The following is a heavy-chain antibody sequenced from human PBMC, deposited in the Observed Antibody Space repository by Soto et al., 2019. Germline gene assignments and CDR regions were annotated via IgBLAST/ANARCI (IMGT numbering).Heavy chain of an antibody. CDR3: VRDWGEPPAADRYYYSMDV. V-gene: IGHV1-69*13. D-gene: IGHD3-16*01. J-gene: IGHJ6*03. CDR2: IIPSFEKV. CDR1: GVTFSNYA. Sequence: GASVKVSCKASGVTFSNYAVSWVRQAPGQGLEWMGGIIPSFEKVNYAQKFQGRVTITADEVASIAYMELSSLRSDDTAVYYCVRDWGEPPAADRYYYSMDVWGQGTTVTVSS.